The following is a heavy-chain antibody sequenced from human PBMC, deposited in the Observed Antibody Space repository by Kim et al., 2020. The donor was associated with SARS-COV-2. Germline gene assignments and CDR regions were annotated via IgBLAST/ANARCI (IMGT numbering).Heavy chain of an antibody. Sequence: KYDVASVKGRFTISGDSAKNSLYLQMNSLRAEDTAVYYCEVATWARGAFDIWGQGTMVTVSS. CDR2: K. J-gene: IGHJ3*02. CDR3: EVATWARGAFDI. V-gene: IGHV3-7*01. D-gene: IGHD1-26*01.